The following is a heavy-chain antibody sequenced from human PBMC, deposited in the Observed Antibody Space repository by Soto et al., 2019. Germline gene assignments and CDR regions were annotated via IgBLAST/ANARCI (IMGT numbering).Heavy chain of an antibody. CDR2: IHYSGST. V-gene: IGHV4-31*03. J-gene: IGHJ4*02. CDR1: GGSISSGIYY. Sequence: QVQLQESGPGLVKPSQTLSLTCTVSGGSISSGIYYWTWIRQHPGKGLEWIGYIHYSGSTYYNPSLKSRLTISLYRARNHFSLKLTSVSAADTAVYYCAGETGDFDYWGQGTLVTVSS. CDR3: AGETGDFDY. D-gene: IGHD7-27*01.